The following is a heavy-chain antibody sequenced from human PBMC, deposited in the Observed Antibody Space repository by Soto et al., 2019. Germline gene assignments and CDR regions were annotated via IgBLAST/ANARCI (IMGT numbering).Heavy chain of an antibody. V-gene: IGHV3-23*01. J-gene: IGHJ4*02. CDR2: ISGSGHGT. CDR3: AKGRYFDTSGGCANY. D-gene: IGHD3-22*01. CDR1: GFIFDNYA. Sequence: EVKLLESGGGLVPPGASARLSCITSGFIFDNYAMSWVRQSPGRGLEWVAAISGSGHGTVYTRSVQGRFIISRDKSKKTLFLQMNNLRDEDTAVYYCAKGRYFDTSGGCANYWGLGTLVSVSA.